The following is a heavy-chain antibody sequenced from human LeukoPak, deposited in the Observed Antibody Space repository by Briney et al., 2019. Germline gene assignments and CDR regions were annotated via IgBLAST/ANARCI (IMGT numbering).Heavy chain of an antibody. CDR1: GFTFSSYG. D-gene: IGHD2-2*01. CDR3: ASLPPDIVVVPAARLDY. J-gene: IGHJ4*02. Sequence: GGSLRLSCAASGFTFSSYGMHWVRQAPRKGLEWVAVISYDGSNKYYADSVKGRFTISRDNSKNRLYLQMDSLRAEDTAVYSCASLPPDIVVVPAARLDYWGQGTLVTVSS. V-gene: IGHV3-30*03. CDR2: ISYDGSNK.